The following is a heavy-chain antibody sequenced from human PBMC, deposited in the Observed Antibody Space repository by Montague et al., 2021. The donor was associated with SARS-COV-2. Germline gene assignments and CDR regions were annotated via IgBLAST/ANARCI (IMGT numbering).Heavy chain of an antibody. D-gene: IGHD6-6*01. CDR1: GDSVVEIRRR. J-gene: IGHJ4*02. CDR2: PYFGKKWYN. V-gene: IGHV6-1*01. Sequence: CAISGDSVVEIRRRSEEHTPELPSGPQRVCRPYFGKKWYNDYAVSMQSRVTINPDTSKNQFSLHVNSVTPEDTAVYYCARDSEYSIDYWGQGLLVTVSS. CDR3: ARDSEYSIDY.